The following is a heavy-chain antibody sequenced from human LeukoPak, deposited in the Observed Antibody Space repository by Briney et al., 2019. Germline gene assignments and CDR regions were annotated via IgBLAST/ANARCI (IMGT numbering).Heavy chain of an antibody. CDR3: ARDHVAYSLC. J-gene: IGHJ4*02. CDR2: ISSSGNTI. D-gene: IGHD2-21*01. Sequence: GGSLRLSCAASGFTFSSYEMHWVRQAPGKGREWVSYISSSGNTISYADSVKGRFTTHRDNAKNSLYLQMNSLRAEDTAIYYCARDHVAYSLCWGQGTLVTVSS. CDR1: GFTFSSYE. V-gene: IGHV3-48*03.